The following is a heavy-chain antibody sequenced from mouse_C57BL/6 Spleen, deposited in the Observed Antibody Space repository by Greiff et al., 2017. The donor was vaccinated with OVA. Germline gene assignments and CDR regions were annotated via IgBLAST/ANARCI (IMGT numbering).Heavy chain of an antibody. CDR3: ARKGNGNYYAMDY. CDR2: IWSGGST. V-gene: IGHV2-2*01. D-gene: IGHD2-1*01. Sequence: VHLVESGPGLVQPSQSLSITCTVSGFSLTSYGVHWVRQSPGKGLEWLGVIWSGGSTDYNAAFISRLSISKDNSKSQVFFKMNSLQADDTAIYYCARKGNGNYYAMDYWGQGTSVTVSS. CDR1: GFSLTSYG. J-gene: IGHJ4*01.